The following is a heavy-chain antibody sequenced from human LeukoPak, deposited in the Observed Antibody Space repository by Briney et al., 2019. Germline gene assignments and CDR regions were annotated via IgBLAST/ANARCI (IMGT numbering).Heavy chain of an antibody. D-gene: IGHD3-10*01. J-gene: IGHJ4*02. CDR1: GGSFSGYY. CDR3: AXHXGHXGSGSYYLDY. CDR2: INHSGST. Sequence: SETLXXTCAVYGGSFSGYYWSWLRQPPGKGLEWIGEINHSGSTNYNPPLKSRVTISVDTSKKQFSLKLSSVNAAETAVYYCAXHXGHXGSGSYYLDYWGQGTLVTVSS. V-gene: IGHV4-34*01.